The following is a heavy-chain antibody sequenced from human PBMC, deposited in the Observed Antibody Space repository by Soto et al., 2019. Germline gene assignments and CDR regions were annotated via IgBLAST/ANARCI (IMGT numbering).Heavy chain of an antibody. Sequence: GGSLRLSCAASGFTFSSYGMHWVRQAPGKGLEWVAVIWYDGSNKYYADSVKGRFTISRDNSKNTLYLQMNSLRAEDTAVYYCAREYYYDSSGYYYPIDYWGLGTLVTVSS. J-gene: IGHJ4*02. D-gene: IGHD3-22*01. CDR1: GFTFSSYG. CDR3: AREYYYDSSGYYYPIDY. V-gene: IGHV3-33*01. CDR2: IWYDGSNK.